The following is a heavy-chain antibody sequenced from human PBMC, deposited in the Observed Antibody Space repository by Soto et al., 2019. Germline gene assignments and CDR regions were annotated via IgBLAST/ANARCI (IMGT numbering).Heavy chain of an antibody. J-gene: IGHJ3*02. V-gene: IGHV4-39*01. D-gene: IGHD1-26*01. CDR2: IYYSGST. CDR1: GGSISSSSYY. CDR3: ARPGGRNSGSPPGAFDI. Sequence: SETLSLTCTVSGGSISSSSYYWGWIRQPPGKGLEWIGSIYYSGSTYYNPSLKSRVTISVDTSKNQFSLKLSSVTAADTAVYYCARPGGRNSGSPPGAFDIWGQGTMVTVSS.